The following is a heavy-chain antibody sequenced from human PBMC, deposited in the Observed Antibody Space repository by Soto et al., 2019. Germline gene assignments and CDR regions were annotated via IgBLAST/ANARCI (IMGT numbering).Heavy chain of an antibody. D-gene: IGHD2-15*01. V-gene: IGHV3-11*01. J-gene: IGHJ5*02. CDR3: ARDLSTPTQRGGWFDL. CDR2: ISGSGATI. CDR1: GFAFSDYY. Sequence: QVQLVESGGGLVKPGGSLRLSCAASGFAFSDYYMSWIRQAPGKGLEWVSYISGSGATIYYADSIKGRFTISRDNAKNSLYLQINSLTAEDTAVYYCARDLSTPTQRGGWFDLWGQGTLVTVSS.